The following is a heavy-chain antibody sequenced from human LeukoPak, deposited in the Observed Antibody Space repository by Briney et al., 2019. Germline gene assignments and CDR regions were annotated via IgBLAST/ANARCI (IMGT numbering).Heavy chain of an antibody. CDR3: ARGDYYGSGSYYKAGNVPFDY. V-gene: IGHV3-30*04. Sequence: GGSLRLSCAASGFTFSSYAMHWVRQAPGKGLEWVAVISYDGSNKYYADSVKGRLTISRDNSKNTLYLQMNSLRAEDTAVYYCARGDYYGSGSYYKAGNVPFDYWGQGTLVTVSS. D-gene: IGHD3-10*01. CDR1: GFTFSSYA. CDR2: ISYDGSNK. J-gene: IGHJ4*02.